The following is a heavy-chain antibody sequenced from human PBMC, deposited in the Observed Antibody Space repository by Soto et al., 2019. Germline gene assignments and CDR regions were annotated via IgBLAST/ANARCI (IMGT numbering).Heavy chain of an antibody. CDR1: GYRFTSNW. V-gene: IGHV5-51*01. D-gene: IGHD6-13*01. CDR3: ARTAAAGKYYYGMDV. Sequence: GESLKISCQGSGYRFTSNWIGWVRQMPGKGLEWMGIIYPSDSDTRYSPSFQGQVTISADKSISTAYLQWSSLKASDTAMYYCARTAAAGKYYYGMDVWGQGTTVTVSS. CDR2: IYPSDSDT. J-gene: IGHJ6*02.